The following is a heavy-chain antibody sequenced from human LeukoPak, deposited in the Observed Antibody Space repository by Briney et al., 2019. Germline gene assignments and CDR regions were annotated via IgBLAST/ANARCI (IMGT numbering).Heavy chain of an antibody. J-gene: IGHJ4*02. D-gene: IGHD3-9*01. CDR3: ARDVGRYFDWFDF. V-gene: IGHV3-21*01. Sequence: PGGSLRLSCAASGFTFSSYSMNWVRQAPGKGLEWVSSISSSSSYIYYADSVKGRFTISRDNAKNSLYLQMDNLRAEDTAVYYCARDVGRYFDWFDFWGQGTLVTVSS. CDR1: GFTFSSYS. CDR2: ISSSSSYI.